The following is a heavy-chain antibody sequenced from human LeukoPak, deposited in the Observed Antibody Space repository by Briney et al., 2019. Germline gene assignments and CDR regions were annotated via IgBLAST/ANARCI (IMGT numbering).Heavy chain of an antibody. CDR1: GDSISSSSYY. V-gene: IGHV4-39*01. Sequence: SETLSLTCTVSGDSISSSSYYWGWIRQPPGKRLEWIGSIYYSGSIYFNPSLKSRVSISVDTSKNQFSLKLSSVTAADTAVYYCASLLTDFWSGWTPWYFDYWGQGTLVTVSS. J-gene: IGHJ4*02. CDR3: ASLLTDFWSGWTPWYFDY. CDR2: IYYSGSI. D-gene: IGHD3-3*01.